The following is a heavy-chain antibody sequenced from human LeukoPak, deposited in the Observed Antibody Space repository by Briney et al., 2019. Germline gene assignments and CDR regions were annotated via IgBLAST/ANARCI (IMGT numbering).Heavy chain of an antibody. V-gene: IGHV1-2*02. J-gene: IGHJ5*02. CDR1: GYTFTGYY. CDR3: ARDESSDPSQGP. Sequence: GASVKVSCKASGYTFTGYYMHWVRQAPGQGLEWMGWINPNSGGTNYAQKFQGRVTMTRDTSISTACMELSRLRSDDTAVYYCARDESSDPSQGPWGQGTLVTVSS. CDR2: INPNSGGT. D-gene: IGHD1-26*01.